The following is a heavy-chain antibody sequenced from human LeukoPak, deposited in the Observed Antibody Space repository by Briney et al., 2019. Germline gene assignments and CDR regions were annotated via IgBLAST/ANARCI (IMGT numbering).Heavy chain of an antibody. CDR1: GGTFSSYA. Sequence: RASVKVSCKASGGTFSSYAISWVRQAPGQGLEWMRGIIPIFGTANYAQKFQGRVTITADKSTSTAYMELSSLRSEDTAVYYCARDPVHYDILTGYYFSEANWFDPWGQGTLVTVSS. CDR3: ARDPVHYDILTGYYFSEANWFDP. V-gene: IGHV1-69*06. D-gene: IGHD3-9*01. J-gene: IGHJ5*02. CDR2: IIPIFGTA.